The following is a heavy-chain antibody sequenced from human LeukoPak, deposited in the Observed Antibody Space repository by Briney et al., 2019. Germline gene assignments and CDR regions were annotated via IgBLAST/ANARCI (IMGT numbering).Heavy chain of an antibody. CDR2: INHSGNP. Sequence: SETLSLTCAVYGGYFSGYYWRWIRQPPGKGLEWIGEINHSGNPNSNPSLQSRVNIAVDTSKNQFSLKLSSVTAADRAVVYWARYSSWYLSSPLKPLDYCGQGTLGTASP. CDR1: GGYFSGYY. J-gene: IGHJ4*02. D-gene: IGHD6-13*01. CDR3: ARYSSWYLSSPLKPLDY. V-gene: IGHV4-34*01.